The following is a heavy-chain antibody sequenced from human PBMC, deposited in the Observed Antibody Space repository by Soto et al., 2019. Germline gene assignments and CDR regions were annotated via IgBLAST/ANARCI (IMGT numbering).Heavy chain of an antibody. D-gene: IGHD2-8*01. CDR2: INPNSGGT. CDR3: AREVADIVPSDYYYYYMDV. J-gene: IGHJ6*03. CDR1: GYTFTGYY. V-gene: IGHV1-2*04. Sequence: ASVKVSCKASGYTFTGYYMHWVRQAPGQGLEWMGWINPNSGGTNYAQKFQGWVTMTRDTSISTAYMELSRLRSDDTAVYYCAREVADIVPSDYYYYYMDVWGKGTTVTVSS.